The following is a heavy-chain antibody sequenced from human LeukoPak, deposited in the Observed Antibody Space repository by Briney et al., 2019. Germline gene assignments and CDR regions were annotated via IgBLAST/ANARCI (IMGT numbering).Heavy chain of an antibody. V-gene: IGHV1-46*01. CDR3: ASRLQSGSPWYFDF. J-gene: IGHJ4*02. CDR1: GGTFSSYA. Sequence: ASVKVSCKASGGTFSSYAISWVRQAPGQGLEWMGIINPSGDTTSYARRFQGRVTMTRDTSTSTVYMELSSLRSDDTAVYYCASRLQSGSPWYFDFWGQGTLVTVSS. CDR2: INPSGDTT. D-gene: IGHD1-26*01.